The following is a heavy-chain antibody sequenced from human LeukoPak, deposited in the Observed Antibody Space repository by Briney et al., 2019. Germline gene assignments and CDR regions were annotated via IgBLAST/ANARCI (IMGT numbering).Heavy chain of an antibody. CDR2: IGIDSGNT. V-gene: IGHV3-48*01. J-gene: IGHJ4*02. CDR1: GFTFSDYS. CDR3: ARDYKYAFDN. D-gene: IGHD5-24*01. Sequence: GGPLRLSCAASGFTFSDYSMNWVRQAPGKGLEWISYIGIDSGNTNYADSVKGRFTISGDKAKNSLYLQMNGLRVEDTAVYYCARDYKYAFDNWGQGTLVTVSS.